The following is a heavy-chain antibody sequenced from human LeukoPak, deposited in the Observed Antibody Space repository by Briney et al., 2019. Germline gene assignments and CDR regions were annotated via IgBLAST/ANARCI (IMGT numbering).Heavy chain of an antibody. CDR3: ARIRSNSWRPFPDH. CDR1: GYTFSTYS. Sequence: GASVKVSCKTSGYTFSTYSITWVRQAPGQGLEWMGWISTYNGDTKYAQQLQGRLTLTTDTSTGTAYMDLRRLRSDDTAGIYCARIRSNSWRPFPDHWGQGTLLIVS. V-gene: IGHV1-18*01. D-gene: IGHD2/OR15-2a*01. CDR2: ISTYNGDT. J-gene: IGHJ5*02.